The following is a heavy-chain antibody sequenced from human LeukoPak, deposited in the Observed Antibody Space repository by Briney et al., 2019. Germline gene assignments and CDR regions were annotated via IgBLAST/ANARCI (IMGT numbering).Heavy chain of an antibody. J-gene: IGHJ4*02. CDR1: GFIFNNYG. Sequence: HPGGSLRLSCAASGFIFNNYGLVWVRQAPGKGLEWVSAISNDGGGTTYADFVKGRFSVSRDNSKNTLFLQMNSLRAEDTALYYGAKGSSGYFFDLWGQRTLVTVSS. CDR2: ISNDGGGT. V-gene: IGHV3-23*01. D-gene: IGHD3-22*01. CDR3: AKGSSGYFFDL.